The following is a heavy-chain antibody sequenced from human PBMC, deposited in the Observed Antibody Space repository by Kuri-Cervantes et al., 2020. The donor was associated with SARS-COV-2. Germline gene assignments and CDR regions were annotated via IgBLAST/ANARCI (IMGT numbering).Heavy chain of an antibody. CDR2: IWYDGSNK. J-gene: IGHJ4*02. D-gene: IGHD3-22*01. CDR1: GFTFNIHG. V-gene: IGHV3-33*01. Sequence: GESLKISCIASGFTFNIHGMTWVRQAPGKGLEWVAVIWYDGSNKYYADSVKGRFTISRDNSKNTLYLQMNSLRAEDTALYHCARYPGYDSSGYPDYWGQGTLVTVSS. CDR3: ARYPGYDSSGYPDY.